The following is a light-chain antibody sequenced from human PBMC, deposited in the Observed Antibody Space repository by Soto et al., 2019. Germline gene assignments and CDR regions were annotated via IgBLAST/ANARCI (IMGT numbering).Light chain of an antibody. J-gene: IGKJ4*01. CDR2: DAS. CDR1: QSLESS. V-gene: IGKV3-11*01. Sequence: IVVRHSPAALSLSTRQRATLSCRASQSLESSLVWYQQKPGQAPRLLIYDASNRVTGIPARFSGSGSGTDFTLTISSLQPADFAIYYCQQRTSWPIPFGGGTKA. CDR3: QQRTSWPIP.